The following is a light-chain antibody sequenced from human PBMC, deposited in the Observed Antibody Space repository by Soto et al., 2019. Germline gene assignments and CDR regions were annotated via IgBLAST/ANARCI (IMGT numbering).Light chain of an antibody. V-gene: IGLV3-1*01. Sequence: SYELTQPPSVSVSPGQTASITCSGDKLGDKYACWYQQKPGQSPVLVIYQDSKRPSGIPERFSGSNSGNTATLTISGTQAMDEADYYCQAWDSSTAVFGTGTKLTVL. CDR3: QAWDSSTAV. CDR2: QDS. J-gene: IGLJ1*01. CDR1: KLGDKY.